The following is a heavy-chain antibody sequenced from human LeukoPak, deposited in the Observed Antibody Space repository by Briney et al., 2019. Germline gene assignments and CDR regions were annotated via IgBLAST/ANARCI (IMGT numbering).Heavy chain of an antibody. J-gene: IGHJ4*02. CDR3: ARLRDNWEDY. CDR1: GYTFTSYW. CDR2: IFPGDSDT. D-gene: IGHD1-20*01. Sequence: PGESLKISCKGSGYTFTSYWIVWVRQMPGKGPEWMGMIFPGDSDTKYSPSFEGQITISADKSISSAYLQWSSLKASDTAIYYCARLRDNWEDYWGPGTLVTVSS. V-gene: IGHV5-51*01.